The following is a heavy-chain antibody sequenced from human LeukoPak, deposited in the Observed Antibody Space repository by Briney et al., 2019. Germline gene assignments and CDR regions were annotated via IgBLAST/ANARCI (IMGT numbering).Heavy chain of an antibody. CDR3: ARHGGTRVTLVEVYYFDY. CDR1: GGSITSSSYN. D-gene: IGHD4-11*01. Sequence: PSETLSLTCSVSGGSITSSSYNWGWIRQPPEKGLEWNGSIYYTGGTYYSPSLKSRVTISVDTSKNQFSLKLSSVTVADTAVYYCARHGGTRVTLVEVYYFDYWGQGTLVTVSS. V-gene: IGHV4-39*01. J-gene: IGHJ4*02. CDR2: IYYTGGT.